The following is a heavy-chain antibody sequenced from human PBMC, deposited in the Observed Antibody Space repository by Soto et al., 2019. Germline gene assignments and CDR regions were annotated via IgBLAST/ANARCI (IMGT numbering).Heavy chain of an antibody. Sequence: SETLSLTCTVSGGSISSGDYYWSWIRQPPGKGLEWIGYIYYSGSTYYNPSLKSRVTISVDTSKNQFSLKLSSVTAADTAVYYCARVCISSGWKRNPSGGWFDPWGQGTLVTVSS. V-gene: IGHV4-30-4*01. CDR3: ARVCISSGWKRNPSGGWFDP. J-gene: IGHJ5*02. D-gene: IGHD6-19*01. CDR1: GGSISSGDYY. CDR2: IYYSGST.